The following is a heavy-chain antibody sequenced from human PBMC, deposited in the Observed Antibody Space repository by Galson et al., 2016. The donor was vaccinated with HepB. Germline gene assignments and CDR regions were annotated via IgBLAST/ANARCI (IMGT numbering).Heavy chain of an antibody. Sequence: LRLSCAASGFTFSSFAMHWVRQAPGKGLEWVAVIWYDGSNKYYADSVKGRFTISRDNSKNTLYLQMNSLRVEDTAVYYCARDKESYYYDSSGYLDSWGQGTLVTVSS. J-gene: IGHJ4*02. CDR2: IWYDGSNK. CDR3: ARDKESYYYDSSGYLDS. CDR1: GFTFSSFA. V-gene: IGHV3-33*01. D-gene: IGHD3-22*01.